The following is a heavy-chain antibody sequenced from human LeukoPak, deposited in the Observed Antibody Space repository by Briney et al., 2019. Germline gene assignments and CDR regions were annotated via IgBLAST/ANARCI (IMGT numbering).Heavy chain of an antibody. CDR3: ARDRDYDILTGYYYYGMDV. D-gene: IGHD3-9*01. V-gene: IGHV3-21*01. Sequence: GGSLRLSCAGSGYTFSSYSMNWVRQAPGKGLEWVSSISSSSYIYYADSVKGRFTISRDNAKNSLYLQMNSLRAEDTAVYYCARDRDYDILTGYYYYGMDVWGKGTTVTVSS. CDR2: ISSSSYI. CDR1: GYTFSSYS. J-gene: IGHJ6*04.